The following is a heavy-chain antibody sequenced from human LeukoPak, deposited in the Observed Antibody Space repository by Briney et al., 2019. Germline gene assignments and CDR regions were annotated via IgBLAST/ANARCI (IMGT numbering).Heavy chain of an antibody. D-gene: IGHD1-26*01. J-gene: IGHJ4*02. Sequence: SVKVSCKASGGTFSSYAISWVRQAPGQGLEWMGRIIPILGIANYAQKFQGRVTITADKSTSTAYMELSSLRPEDTAVYYCARDADMRGSYGKDYWGQGTLVTVSS. CDR3: ARDADMRGSYGKDY. CDR2: IIPILGIA. V-gene: IGHV1-69*04. CDR1: GGTFSSYA.